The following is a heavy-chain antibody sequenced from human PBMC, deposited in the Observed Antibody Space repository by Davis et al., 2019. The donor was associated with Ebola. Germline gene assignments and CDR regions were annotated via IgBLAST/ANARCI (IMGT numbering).Heavy chain of an antibody. J-gene: IGHJ3*02. D-gene: IGHD3-3*01. CDR1: GFTFSSYA. CDR3: AKDIRYYDFWSDPKGAFDI. Sequence: PGGSLRLSCAASGFTFSSYAMSWVRQAPGKGLEWVSAISGSGGSTYYADSVKGRFTISRDNSKNTLYLQMNSLRAEDTAVYYCAKDIRYYDFWSDPKGAFDIWGQGTMVTVSS. V-gene: IGHV3-23*01. CDR2: ISGSGGST.